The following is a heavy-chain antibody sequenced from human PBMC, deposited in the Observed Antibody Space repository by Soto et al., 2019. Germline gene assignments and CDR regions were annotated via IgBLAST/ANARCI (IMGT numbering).Heavy chain of an antibody. D-gene: IGHD3-10*01. Sequence: QLQLQESGSGLVKPSETLSLTCAVSGGSIGGVGYSWSWIRQPPGGGLEWIGYIDHSGTFLKSPSLKTRLTMSLDMSNNQFSLTLNSMPAADTAVYYCARAQFYSGSGNYNNLMFDAWGQGIQVTVSS. CDR2: IDHSGTF. J-gene: IGHJ5*02. CDR1: GGSIGGVGYS. V-gene: IGHV4-30-2*01. CDR3: ARAQFYSGSGNYNNLMFDA.